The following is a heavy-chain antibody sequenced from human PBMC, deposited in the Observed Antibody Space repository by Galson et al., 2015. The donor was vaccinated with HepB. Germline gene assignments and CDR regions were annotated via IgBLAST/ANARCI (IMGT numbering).Heavy chain of an antibody. Sequence: SVKVSCKASGYTFTGYYMHWVRQAPGQGLEWMGRINPNSGGTNYAQKFQGRVTMTRDTSISTAYMELSRLGSDDTAVYYCAGHLAVTSLPATWGQGTLVTVSS. CDR2: INPNSGGT. V-gene: IGHV1-2*06. D-gene: IGHD4-17*01. CDR3: AGHLAVTSLPAT. CDR1: GYTFTGYY. J-gene: IGHJ5*02.